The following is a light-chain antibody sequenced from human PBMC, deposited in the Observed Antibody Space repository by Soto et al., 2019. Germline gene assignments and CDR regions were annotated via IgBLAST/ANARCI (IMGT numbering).Light chain of an antibody. J-gene: IGKJ1*01. CDR2: GAS. CDR1: QSVSSSY. Sequence: EIVLTQSPATLSLSPGERATLSCGASQSVSSSYLAWYQQKPGQAPRLLIYGASSRATGIPGRFSGSGSGTDFSLTISRLESEDFAVYYCQQYGSSPRTFGQGTKVDIK. V-gene: IGKV3-20*01. CDR3: QQYGSSPRT.